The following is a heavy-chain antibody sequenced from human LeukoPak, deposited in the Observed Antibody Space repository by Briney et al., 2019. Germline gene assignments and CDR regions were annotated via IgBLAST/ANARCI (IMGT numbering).Heavy chain of an antibody. CDR3: ARAGLRYFDWLLSFDY. CDR2: INPNSGGT. D-gene: IGHD3-9*01. CDR1: GYTFTVYY. V-gene: IGHV1-2*02. J-gene: IGHJ4*02. Sequence: ASVKVSYKASGYTFTVYYMHWVRQAPGQGLEWMGWINPNSGGTIYAQKFQGRVTMTRDTSISTAYMELSRLRSDDTAVYYCARAGLRYFDWLLSFDYWGQGTLVTVSS.